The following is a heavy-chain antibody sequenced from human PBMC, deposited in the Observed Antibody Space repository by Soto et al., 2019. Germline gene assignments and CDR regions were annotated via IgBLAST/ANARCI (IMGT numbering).Heavy chain of an antibody. CDR3: ARDSYSSSSGYFDY. CDR2: IYYSGST. V-gene: IGHV4-31*03. D-gene: IGHD6-6*01. J-gene: IGHJ4*02. CDR1: GGSISSGGYY. Sequence: PSETLSLTCTVSGGSISSGGYYWSWIRQHPGKGLEWIGYIYYSGSTYYNPSLKSRVTISVDTSKTQFSLKLSSVTAADTAVYYCARDSYSSSSGYFDYWGQGTLVTVSS.